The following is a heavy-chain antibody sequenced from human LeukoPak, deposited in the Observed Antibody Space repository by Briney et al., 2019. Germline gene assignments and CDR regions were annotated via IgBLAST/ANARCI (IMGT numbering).Heavy chain of an antibody. CDR1: GYTFTSYG. J-gene: IGHJ6*02. D-gene: IGHD2-15*01. CDR3: ARDGPCSGGCYYYYYGMDV. CDR2: ISAYNGNT. Sequence: ASVKASCKASGYTFTSYGISWVRQAPGQGLEWMGWISAYNGNTNYAQKLQGRVTMTTDTSTSTAYMELRSLRSDDTAVYYCARDGPCSGGCYYYYYGMDVWGQGTTVTVSS. V-gene: IGHV1-18*01.